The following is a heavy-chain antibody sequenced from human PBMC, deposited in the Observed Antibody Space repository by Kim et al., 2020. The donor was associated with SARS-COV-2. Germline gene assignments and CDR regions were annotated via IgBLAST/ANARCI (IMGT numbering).Heavy chain of an antibody. V-gene: IGHV1-18*01. CDR3: ARDSGYSSSWYQDY. J-gene: IGHJ4*02. Sequence: AQKLQGRVTMTTDTSTSTAYMELRSLRSDDTAVYYCARDSGYSSSWYQDYWGQGTLVTVSS. D-gene: IGHD6-13*01.